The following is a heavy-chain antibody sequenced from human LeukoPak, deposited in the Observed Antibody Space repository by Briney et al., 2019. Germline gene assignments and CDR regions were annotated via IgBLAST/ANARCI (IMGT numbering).Heavy chain of an antibody. J-gene: IGHJ4*02. CDR2: IHNSGRT. Sequence: NPSETLSLTCSVSGGSVSSYYWSWIRQSPGKGLEWIGYIHNSGRTNYNPSLKSRVTGFVDTSKNQVSLRLSSVTAADTAVYYCARHGTISSESYFDYWGQGALATVSS. CDR3: ARHGTISSESYFDY. D-gene: IGHD1-14*01. CDR1: GGSVSSYY. V-gene: IGHV4-59*08.